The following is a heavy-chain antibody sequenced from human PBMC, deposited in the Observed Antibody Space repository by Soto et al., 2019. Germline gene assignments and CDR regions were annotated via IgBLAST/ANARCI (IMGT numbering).Heavy chain of an antibody. CDR3: GSYSSGWYDVSY. D-gene: IGHD6-19*01. J-gene: IGHJ4*02. Sequence: QVQLQESGPGLVKPSETLSLTCTVSGGSVSSGSYYWSWIRQPPGKGLEWIGYIYYSGSTNYNPSRRSRVPISVDTSQSQFSPKPSSVTAADTAVYYCGSYSSGWYDVSYWGQGTLVTVSS. V-gene: IGHV4-61*01. CDR1: GGSVSSGSYY. CDR2: IYYSGST.